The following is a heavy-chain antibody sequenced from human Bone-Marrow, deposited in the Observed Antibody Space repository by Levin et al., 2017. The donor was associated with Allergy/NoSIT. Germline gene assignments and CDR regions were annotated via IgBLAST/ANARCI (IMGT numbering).Heavy chain of an antibody. Sequence: GGSLRLSCVASDFSVSDNYMSWVRQAPGKGLEWVSVVYAGGSTYYADSVKGRFTISRDNSKNTVYFQMNSLRAEDTAVYYCTRAWRLDVWGKGTTVTVSS. CDR2: VYAGGST. D-gene: IGHD3-3*01. CDR1: DFSVSDNY. J-gene: IGHJ6*04. V-gene: IGHV3-53*01. CDR3: TRAWRLDV.